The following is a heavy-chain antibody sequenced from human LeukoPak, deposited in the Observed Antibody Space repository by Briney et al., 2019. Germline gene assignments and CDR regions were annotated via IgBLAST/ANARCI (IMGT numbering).Heavy chain of an antibody. CDR2: LYTSGST. D-gene: IGHD7-27*01. CDR1: GGSISSYY. J-gene: IGHJ4*02. CDR3: ARPGKLGNYFDY. Sequence: PSETLSLTCTVSGGSISSYYWTWIRQPAGKGLEWIGRLYTSGSTNYNPSLKSRVTISVDTSKNQFSLKLSSVTAADTAVYYCARPGKLGNYFDYWGQGTLVTVSS. V-gene: IGHV4-4*07.